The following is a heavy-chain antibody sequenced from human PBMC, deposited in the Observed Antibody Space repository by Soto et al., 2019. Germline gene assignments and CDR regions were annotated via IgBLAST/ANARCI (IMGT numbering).Heavy chain of an antibody. D-gene: IGHD2-2*01. Sequence: QVQLVESGGGVVQPGRSLRLSCAASGFTFSSYGMHWVRQAPGKGLEWVAVIWNDGSNKYYADSVKGRFTISRDNSKNTLDLQMNSLRAEDTAVDYCARSYYCNTASCYRFDYWGQGTLVTVSS. J-gene: IGHJ4*02. CDR2: IWNDGSNK. CDR3: ARSYYCNTASCYRFDY. CDR1: GFTFSSYG. V-gene: IGHV3-33*01.